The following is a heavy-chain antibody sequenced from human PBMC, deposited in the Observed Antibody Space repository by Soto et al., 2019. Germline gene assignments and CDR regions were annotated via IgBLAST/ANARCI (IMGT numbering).Heavy chain of an antibody. J-gene: IGHJ2*01. CDR2: IKQDGSET. D-gene: IGHD6-19*01. Sequence: EVQLVESGGGLVQPGVSLRLSCEASGFTFSNYWMNWVRLAPGKGLEWVANIKQDGSETSYVDSVKGRFSISRDNSKNSLFLQMNNLRVEDTATYYCAGGLGWITELWGRGTPVIVSS. CDR1: GFTFSNYW. V-gene: IGHV3-7*04. CDR3: AGGLGWITEL.